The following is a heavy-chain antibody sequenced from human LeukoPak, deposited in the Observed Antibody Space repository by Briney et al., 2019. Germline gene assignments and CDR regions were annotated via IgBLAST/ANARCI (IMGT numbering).Heavy chain of an antibody. V-gene: IGHV1-69*13. CDR3: ATVGGYGDHSDY. CDR2: IIPIFGTA. CDR1: GGNFSSYA. J-gene: IGHJ4*02. D-gene: IGHD4-17*01. Sequence: SMKVSFKASGGNFSSYAISLGRQAPGQRLEWMGGIIPIFGTANYAQKFQGRVTITADESTSTAYMELSSLRSEDTAVYYCATVGGYGDHSDYWGQGTLVTVSS.